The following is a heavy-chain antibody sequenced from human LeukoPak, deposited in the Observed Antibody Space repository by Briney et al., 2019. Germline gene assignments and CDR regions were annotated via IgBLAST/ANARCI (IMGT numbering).Heavy chain of an antibody. CDR3: ARDRIVVAPAVMAGVFDS. D-gene: IGHD2-2*01. CDR1: GFSVRSSA. CDR2: ISYDGNNN. V-gene: IGHV3-30*04. J-gene: IGHJ4*02. Sequence: TGPSLTLAWAVAGFSVRSSAMRWARQPPGKGLEWVAVISYDGNNNYSPASVNASLSISTDTSTNTLYLQMNSLRTEDTAVYYCARDRIVVAPAVMAGVFDSWGQGTLVTVSS.